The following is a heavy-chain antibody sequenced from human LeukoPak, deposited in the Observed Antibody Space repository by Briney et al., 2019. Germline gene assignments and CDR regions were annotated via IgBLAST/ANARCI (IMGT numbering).Heavy chain of an antibody. CDR1: GYTFVCYY. V-gene: IGHV1-2*02. J-gene: IGHJ1*01. CDR2: IDPYTGNT. CDR3: AREYSASEH. Sequence: GASVKVSCKASGYTFVCYYLHWVRQAPGQGLEWMAWIDPYTGNTHYAQKFRGRITVTRDTSISTTYMELSWLTSDDTALYYCAREYSASEHWGQGTLVTVSS. D-gene: IGHD5-12*01.